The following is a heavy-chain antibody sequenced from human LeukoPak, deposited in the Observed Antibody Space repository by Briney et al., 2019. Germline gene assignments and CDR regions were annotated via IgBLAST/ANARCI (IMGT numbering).Heavy chain of an antibody. J-gene: IGHJ6*02. CDR3: ARDRLGMDV. D-gene: IGHD3-22*01. CDR1: GGSISSGGYS. V-gene: IGHV4-31*03. CDR2: IYYSGST. Sequence: SETLSLTCTVSGGSISSGGYSWSWIRQHPGKGLEWIEYIYYSGSTYYNPSLKSRVTISVDTSKNQFSLKLSSVTAADTAVYYCARDRLGMDVWGQGTTVTVSS.